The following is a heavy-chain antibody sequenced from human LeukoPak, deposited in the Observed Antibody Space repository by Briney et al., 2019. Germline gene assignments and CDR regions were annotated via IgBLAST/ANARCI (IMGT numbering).Heavy chain of an antibody. Sequence: GGSLRLSCAASGFTVSSNYMSWVRQAPGKGLEWVSAISGSGGSTYYADSVKGRFTISRDNSKNTLYLQMNSLRAEDTAVYYCAKSFYDYVWGSYPSDYWGQGTLVTVSS. CDR3: AKSFYDYVWGSYPSDY. CDR1: GFTVSSNY. J-gene: IGHJ4*02. CDR2: ISGSGGST. D-gene: IGHD3-16*01. V-gene: IGHV3-23*01.